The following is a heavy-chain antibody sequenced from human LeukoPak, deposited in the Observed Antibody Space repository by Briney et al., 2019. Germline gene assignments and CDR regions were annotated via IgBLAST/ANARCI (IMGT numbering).Heavy chain of an antibody. CDR2: IRSKANSYAT. V-gene: IGHV3-73*01. CDR1: GFTSSGSA. J-gene: IGHJ4*02. D-gene: IGHD3-22*01. CDR3: TRSPNYYDSSRFDY. Sequence: PGGSLRLSCAASGFTSSGSAMHWVRQASGKGLEWVGRIRSKANSYATAYAASVKGRFTISRDDSKNTAYLQMNSLKTEDTAVYYCTRSPNYYDSSRFDYWGQGTLVTVSS.